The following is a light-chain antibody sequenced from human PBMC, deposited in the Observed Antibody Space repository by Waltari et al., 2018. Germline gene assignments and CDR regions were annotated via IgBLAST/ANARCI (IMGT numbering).Light chain of an antibody. CDR3: QTGGHGTWV. V-gene: IGLV4-69*01. CDR2: VNSDGRH. CDR1: SGHSSNV. Sequence: QLVLTQSPSVSASLGASVKLTCTLSSGHSSNVIAWHQQQPGKGPRYLMKVNSDGRHSKGDEIPDRFSGSSSGPERYLTISSLQSDDEADYYCQTGGHGTWVFGGGTKLTVL. J-gene: IGLJ3*02.